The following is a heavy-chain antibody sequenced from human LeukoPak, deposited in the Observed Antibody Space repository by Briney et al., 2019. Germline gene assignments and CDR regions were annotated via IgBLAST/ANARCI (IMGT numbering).Heavy chain of an antibody. CDR3: ARDYSSSEEMATANSDY. Sequence: GASVKVSCKASGYTFTSYDISWVRQAPGQGLEWMGWISTYNANTNSAQKFQGRVTMTTDTSTNTAYMELGSLRSDDTAVYYCARDYSSSEEMATANSDYWGQGTLVTVSS. V-gene: IGHV1-18*01. CDR2: ISTYNANT. D-gene: IGHD5-24*01. CDR1: GYTFTSYD. J-gene: IGHJ4*02.